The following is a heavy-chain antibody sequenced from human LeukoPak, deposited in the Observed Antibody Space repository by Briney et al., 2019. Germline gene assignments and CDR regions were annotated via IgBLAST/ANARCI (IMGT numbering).Heavy chain of an antibody. CDR1: GGSISSGDYY. D-gene: IGHD2-2*01. Sequence: SETLSLTCTVSGGSISSGDYYWSWIRQPPGKGLEWIGYIYYSGSTYYNPSPKSRVTITVDTSKNQFSLKLSSVTAADTAVYYCAAGSTKDAFDIWGQGTMVTVSS. CDR3: AAGSTKDAFDI. J-gene: IGHJ3*02. CDR2: IYYSGST. V-gene: IGHV4-30-4*08.